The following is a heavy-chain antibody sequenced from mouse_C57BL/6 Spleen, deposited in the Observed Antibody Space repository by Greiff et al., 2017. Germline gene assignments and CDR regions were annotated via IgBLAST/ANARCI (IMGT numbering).Heavy chain of an antibody. Sequence: VQLLQSGAELVKPGASVKLSCKASGYTFTSYWMHWVKQKPGQGLEWIGMIHPNGGSTNYNEKFKSKATLTVDKSSSTAYMQLSSLTAEDSAVYYCARSGDYEAAWFAYWGQGTLVTVSA. D-gene: IGHD2-4*01. CDR3: ARSGDYEAAWFAY. CDR2: IHPNGGST. V-gene: IGHV1-64*01. CDR1: GYTFTSYW. J-gene: IGHJ3*01.